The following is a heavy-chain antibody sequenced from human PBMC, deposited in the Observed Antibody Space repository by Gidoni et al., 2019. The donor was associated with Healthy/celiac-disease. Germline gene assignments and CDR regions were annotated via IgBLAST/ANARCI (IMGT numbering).Heavy chain of an antibody. CDR3: ARSFYSNYDLYYFDY. D-gene: IGHD4-4*01. CDR2: IYYSGST. Sequence: QLQLQESGPGLVKPPETLSLTCAVAGGSISSSSYYWGWIRQPPGKGLEWIGSIYYSGSTYYNPSLKSRVTISVDTSKNLFSLKLSSVTAADTAVYYCARSFYSNYDLYYFDYWGQGTLVTVSS. CDR1: GGSISSSSYY. V-gene: IGHV4-39*01. J-gene: IGHJ4*02.